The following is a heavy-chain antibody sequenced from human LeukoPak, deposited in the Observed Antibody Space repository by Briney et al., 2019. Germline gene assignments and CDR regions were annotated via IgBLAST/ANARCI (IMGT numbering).Heavy chain of an antibody. Sequence: PGGSLRLSCAASGFTFSSYAMHWVRQAPGKGLEWVAVISYDGSNKYYADSVRGRFTISRDNSKNTLYLQINSLRVEDTALYYCAKGDESPTRHFDLWGRGTQVTVSS. CDR3: AKGDESPTRHFDL. CDR2: ISYDGSNK. V-gene: IGHV3-30*04. J-gene: IGHJ2*01. CDR1: GFTFSSYA.